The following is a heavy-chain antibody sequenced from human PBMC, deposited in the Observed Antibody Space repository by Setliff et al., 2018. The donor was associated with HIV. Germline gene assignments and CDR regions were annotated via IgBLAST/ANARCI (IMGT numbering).Heavy chain of an antibody. CDR3: VRADYGYNGKGFDY. D-gene: IGHD4-17*01. CDR1: GGSISNGDHY. J-gene: IGHJ4*02. Sequence: PSETLSLTCTVSGGSISNGDHYWAWVRQSPGKGLEWIGYIYYTGDTYYRSSLGSRVTISVDTSNNQISLRLSSVTAADTAMYYCVRADYGYNGKGFDYWGPGTLVTVSS. CDR2: IYYTGDT. V-gene: IGHV4-30-4*08.